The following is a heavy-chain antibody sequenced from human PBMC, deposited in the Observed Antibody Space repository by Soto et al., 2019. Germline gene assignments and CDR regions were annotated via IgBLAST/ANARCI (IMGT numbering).Heavy chain of an antibody. V-gene: IGHV4-59*01. CDR3: ARETRYCTRTTCYSNWLDP. CDR2: IYYSGST. Sequence: SETLSLTCTVSGGSISSYYWSWIRQPPGKGLEWIGYIYYSGSTNYNPSLKSRVTISLDASKNQFSLKLSSVTAADTAVYYCARETRYCTRTTCYSNWLDPWGQGTLVTVSS. D-gene: IGHD2-2*01. CDR1: GGSISSYY. J-gene: IGHJ5*02.